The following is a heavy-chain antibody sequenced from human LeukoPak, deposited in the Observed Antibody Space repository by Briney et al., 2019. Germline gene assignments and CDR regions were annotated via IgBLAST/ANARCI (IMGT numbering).Heavy chain of an antibody. CDR3: AIIAVAGTMSS. CDR2: IYYSGST. D-gene: IGHD6-19*01. Sequence: SETLSLTCTVSGGSVSSGSYYWSWIRQPPGTGLEWIGYIYYSGSTNYNPSLKSRVTISVDTSKNQFSLKLSSVTAADTAVYYCAIIAVAGTMSSWGQGTLVTVSS. V-gene: IGHV4-61*01. J-gene: IGHJ5*02. CDR1: GGSVSSGSYY.